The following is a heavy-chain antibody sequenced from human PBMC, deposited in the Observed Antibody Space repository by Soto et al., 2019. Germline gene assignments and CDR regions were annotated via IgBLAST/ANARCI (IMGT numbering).Heavy chain of an antibody. D-gene: IGHD3-16*02. CDR3: ASSGYYDYVWGSYRYKPSAY. CDR1: GGSFSGYY. V-gene: IGHV4-34*01. Sequence: QVQLQQWGAGLLKPSETLSLTCAVYGGSFSGYYWRWIRQPPGKGLEWIGEINHSGSTNYNPSLKSRVTISVDTSKNQFSLKLSSVTAADTAVYYCASSGYYDYVWGSYRYKPSAYWGQGTLVTVSS. J-gene: IGHJ4*02. CDR2: INHSGST.